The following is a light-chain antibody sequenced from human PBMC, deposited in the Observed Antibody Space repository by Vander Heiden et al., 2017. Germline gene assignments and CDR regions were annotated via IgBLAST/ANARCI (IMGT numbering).Light chain of an antibody. J-gene: IGKJ1*01. CDR3: QQLNSYPWT. CDR2: AAA. CDR1: QGISSY. V-gene: IGKV1-9*01. Sequence: IQLTQSPSFLSASVGDRITITCRASQGISSYLAWYQQKPGKAPKRLIYAAATWQSGVPSRFIGSRSGTEVTLTISSLQPEDFATDYCQQLNSYPWTFGQGTKVEIK.